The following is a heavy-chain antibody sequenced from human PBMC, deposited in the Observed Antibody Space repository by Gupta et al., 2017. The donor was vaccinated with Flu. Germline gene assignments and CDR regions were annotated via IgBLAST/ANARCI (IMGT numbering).Heavy chain of an antibody. Sequence: QVQLQQWGAGLLKPSATLSLTCAVYGGSFSGYYWCWIRQPPGKGLERIGEINHSGSTNYNPSLKSRVTISVDTSKNQFSLKLSSVTAADTAVYYCARGPNYDILTGGYYYYGMDVWGQGTTVTVSS. CDR3: ARGPNYDILTGGYYYYGMDV. D-gene: IGHD3-9*01. J-gene: IGHJ6*02. CDR2: INHSGST. V-gene: IGHV4-34*01. CDR1: GGSFSGYY.